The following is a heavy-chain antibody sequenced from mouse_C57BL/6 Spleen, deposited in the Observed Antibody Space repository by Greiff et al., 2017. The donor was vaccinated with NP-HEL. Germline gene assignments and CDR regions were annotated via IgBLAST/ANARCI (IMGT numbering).Heavy chain of an antibody. J-gene: IGHJ1*03. CDR3: ARGYDGLYWYFDV. CDR1: GYTFTTYP. V-gene: IGHV1-47*01. Sequence: QVQLKESGAELVKPGASVKMSCKASGYTFTTYPIEWMKQNHGKSLEWIGNFHPYNDDTKYNEKFKGKATLTVEKSSSTVYLELSRLTSDDSAVYYCARGYDGLYWYFDVWGTGTTVTVSS. CDR2: FHPYNDDT. D-gene: IGHD2-3*01.